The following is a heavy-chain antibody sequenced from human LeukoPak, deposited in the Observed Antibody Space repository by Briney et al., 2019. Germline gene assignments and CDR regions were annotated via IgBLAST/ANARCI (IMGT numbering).Heavy chain of an antibody. Sequence: GGSLRLSCAASGFTFSNSWMTWVRQAPGKGLEWVATIKDDGSDKYYVDSVKGRFIISRDNAKNSLHLQMSSLRVEDTAVYYCTNLGYTDWGQRTLVTVSS. CDR3: TNLGYTD. J-gene: IGHJ4*02. D-gene: IGHD5-18*01. V-gene: IGHV3-7*01. CDR2: IKDDGSDK. CDR1: GFTFSNSW.